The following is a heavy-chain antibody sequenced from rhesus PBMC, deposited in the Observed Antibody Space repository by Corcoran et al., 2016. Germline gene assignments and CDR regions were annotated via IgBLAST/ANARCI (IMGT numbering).Heavy chain of an antibody. CDR1: GGSISQIFY. J-gene: IGHJ3*01. D-gene: IGHD4-11*01. V-gene: IGHV4S9*01. CDR2: IYGNSAST. CDR3: ARMTTNDAFDF. Sequence: QVQLQESGPGLVKPSEPLSLTCTVSGGSISQIFYWTWIRQPPGKGLEWIGNIYGNSASTYYNSSLKTRVTISKDTSKNQFFLELSSVTAADTAVYYCARMTTNDAFDFWGQGLRVAVSS.